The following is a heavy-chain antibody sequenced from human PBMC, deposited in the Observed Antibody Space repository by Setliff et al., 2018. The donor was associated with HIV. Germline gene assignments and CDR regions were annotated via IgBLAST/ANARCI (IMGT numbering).Heavy chain of an antibody. J-gene: IGHJ5*02. CDR3: ARAQGSCSSTSCYFQDLFDP. Sequence: ASVKVSCKASGYTFTSYYMHWVRQAPGQGLEWMGIINPSGGSTRYAQKFQGRVTMTRDTSTSTVYMELSSLRSEDTAVYYCARAQGSCSSTSCYFQDLFDPWGQGTLVTVSS. D-gene: IGHD2-2*01. V-gene: IGHV1-46*01. CDR1: GYTFTSYY. CDR2: INPSGGST.